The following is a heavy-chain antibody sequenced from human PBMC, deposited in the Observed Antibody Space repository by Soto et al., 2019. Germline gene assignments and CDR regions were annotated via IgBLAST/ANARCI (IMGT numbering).Heavy chain of an antibody. Sequence: GGSLRLSCTASGFTFGDYAMSWFRQAPGKGLEWVGFIRSKAYGGTTEYAASVKGRFTISRDDSKSIAYLQMNSLKTEDTAVYYCTRGLLLWFGEPRGNWFDPWGQGTLVTVSS. V-gene: IGHV3-49*03. CDR3: TRGLLLWFGEPRGNWFDP. J-gene: IGHJ5*02. CDR1: GFTFGDYA. D-gene: IGHD3-10*01. CDR2: IRSKAYGGTT.